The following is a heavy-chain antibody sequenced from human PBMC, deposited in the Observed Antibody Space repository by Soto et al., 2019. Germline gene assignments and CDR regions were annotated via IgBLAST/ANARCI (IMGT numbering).Heavy chain of an antibody. D-gene: IGHD3-16*01. V-gene: IGHV1-18*01. Sequence: QVQLVQSGAEVKKPGASVKVSCKASGYTFTSYGISWVRQAPGQGLEWMGWISAYNGNTNYAQKLQGRVTMTTDTTTSTAYMELRSLRCDDTAVYYCARDGCVMITCGEELNYYYYCGMDVWGQGTTVTVSS. J-gene: IGHJ6*02. CDR2: ISAYNGNT. CDR1: GYTFTSYG. CDR3: ARDGCVMITCGEELNYYYYCGMDV.